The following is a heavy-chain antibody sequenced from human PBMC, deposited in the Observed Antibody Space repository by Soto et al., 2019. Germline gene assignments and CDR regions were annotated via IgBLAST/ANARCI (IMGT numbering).Heavy chain of an antibody. CDR1: GGSFSGYY. J-gene: IGHJ4*02. CDR3: ATMGTPATGLYFFDY. V-gene: IGHV4-34*01. CDR2: INHSGST. D-gene: IGHD2-15*01. Sequence: SETLSLTCAVYGGSFSGYYWTWIRQPPGTGLEWIGEINHSGSTNYNPSLKSRVTISVDTSKSQFSLKLTSVTAADTSVYYCATMGTPATGLYFFDYWGQGSLVTSPQ.